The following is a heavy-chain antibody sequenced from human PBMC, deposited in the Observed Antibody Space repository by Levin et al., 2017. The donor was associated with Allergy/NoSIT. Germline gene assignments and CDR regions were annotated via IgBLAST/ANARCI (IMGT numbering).Heavy chain of an antibody. V-gene: IGHV3-30-3*01. D-gene: IGHD6-13*01. CDR2: ISYDGSNK. Sequence: AGGSLRLSCAASGFTFSSYAMHWVRQAPGKGLEWVAVISYDGSNKYYADSVKGRFTISRDNSKNTLYLQMNSLRAEDTAVYYCARAKLYSSSWQYFQHWGQGTLVTVSS. J-gene: IGHJ1*01. CDR1: GFTFSSYA. CDR3: ARAKLYSSSWQYFQH.